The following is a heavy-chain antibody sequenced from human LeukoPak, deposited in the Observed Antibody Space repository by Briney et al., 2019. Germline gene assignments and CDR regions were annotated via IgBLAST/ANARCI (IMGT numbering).Heavy chain of an antibody. V-gene: IGHV3-30*02. CDR3: AKNKRTATNYYYYMDV. D-gene: IGHD2-15*01. CDR1: GFTFSSYG. CDR2: IRYDGSNK. Sequence: GGSLRLSCAASGFTFSSYGMHWVRQAPGKGLGWVAFIRYDGSNKYYADSVKGRFTISRDNSKNTLYLQMNSLRAEDTAVYYCAKNKRTATNYYYYMDVWGKGTTVTISS. J-gene: IGHJ6*03.